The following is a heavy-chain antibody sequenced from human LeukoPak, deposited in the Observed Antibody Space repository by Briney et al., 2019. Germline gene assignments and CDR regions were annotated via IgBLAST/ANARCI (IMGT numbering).Heavy chain of an antibody. CDR1: GGSVSSGSYY. CDR3: ARWCSVWVFSSWPYGMDV. CDR2: IYYSGST. J-gene: IGHJ6*02. D-gene: IGHD6-13*01. V-gene: IGHV4-61*01. Sequence: SETLSLTCTVSGGSVSSGSYYWSWIRQPPGKRLEWIGYIYYSGSTNYNPSLKSRVTISVDTSKNQFSLNLSSVTAADTAVYYCARWCSVWVFSSWPYGMDVWGQGTTVTVSS.